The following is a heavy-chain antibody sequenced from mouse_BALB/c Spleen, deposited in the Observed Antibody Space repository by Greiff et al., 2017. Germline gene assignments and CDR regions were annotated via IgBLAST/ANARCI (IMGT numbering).Heavy chain of an antibody. V-gene: IGHV7-3*02. D-gene: IGHD2-10*01. CDR3: ARGAAYYDSWFAY. J-gene: IGHJ3*01. CDR2: IRNKANGYTT. Sequence: EVKLMESGGGLVQPGGSLGLSCATSGFTFTDYYMSWVRQPPGKALEWLGFIRNKANGYTTEYSASVKGRFTISRDNSQSILYLQMNTLRAEDSATYYCARGAAYYDSWFAYWGQGTLVTVSA. CDR1: GFTFTDYY.